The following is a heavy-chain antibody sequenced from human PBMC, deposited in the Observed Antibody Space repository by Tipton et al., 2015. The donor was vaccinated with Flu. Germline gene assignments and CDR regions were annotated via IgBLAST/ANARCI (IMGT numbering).Heavy chain of an antibody. J-gene: IGHJ4*02. CDR1: GFTFSRYA. CDR2: VSGGGAIT. CDR3: ATLTGDDY. Sequence: SLRLSCAASGFTFSRYAMSWVRQAPGKGLEWVAAVSGGGAITYFADSVRGRFTISRDNTKKSLYLQLNSLRAEDTAIYYCATLTGDDYWGQGILVTVSS. V-gene: IGHV3-23*01. D-gene: IGHD7-27*01.